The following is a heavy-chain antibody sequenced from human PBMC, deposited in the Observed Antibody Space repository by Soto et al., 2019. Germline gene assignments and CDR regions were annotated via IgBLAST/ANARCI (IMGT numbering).Heavy chain of an antibody. V-gene: IGHV3-21*01. J-gene: IGHJ6*02. CDR1: GFTFSSYS. CDR2: ISSSSSYI. Sequence: ESGGGLIKPGGSLRLSCAASGFTFSSYSMNWVRQAPGKGLEWVSSISSSSSYIYYADSVKGRFTISRDNAKNSLYLQMNSLRAEDTAVYYCAVDYCSSTSCYLGMDVWGQGTTVTVS. CDR3: AVDYCSSTSCYLGMDV. D-gene: IGHD2-2*01.